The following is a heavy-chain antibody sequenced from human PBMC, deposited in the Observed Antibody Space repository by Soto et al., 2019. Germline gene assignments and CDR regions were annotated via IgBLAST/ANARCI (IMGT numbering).Heavy chain of an antibody. CDR2: ISGSGDIT. V-gene: IGHV3-23*01. CDR3: AKVPQWVLRYHDWFFDY. D-gene: IGHD3-9*01. Sequence: ESGGGLVQPGGSLRLSCAVSGFSFSNSAMTWVRQAPGKGLEWVSGISGSGDITYNTDSVKGRFAISRDTSKNVVYLQMRSLIAEDTAVYYCAKVPQWVLRYHDWFFDYWGQGTLVTVSS. J-gene: IGHJ4*02. CDR1: GFSFSNSA.